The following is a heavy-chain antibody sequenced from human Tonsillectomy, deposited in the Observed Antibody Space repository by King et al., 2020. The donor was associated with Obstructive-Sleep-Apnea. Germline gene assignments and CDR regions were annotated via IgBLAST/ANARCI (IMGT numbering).Heavy chain of an antibody. CDR1: GFTFSSYA. Sequence: VQLVESGGGVVQPGRSLRLSCAASGFTFSSYAMHWVRQAPGKGLEWVAVISYDGSNKYYADSVKGRFTISRDNSKNTLYLQMNSLRAEDTAGYYCARVPTGQWLVPYYFDYWGQGTLVTVSS. D-gene: IGHD6-19*01. J-gene: IGHJ4*02. V-gene: IGHV3-30*04. CDR2: ISYDGSNK. CDR3: ARVPTGQWLVPYYFDY.